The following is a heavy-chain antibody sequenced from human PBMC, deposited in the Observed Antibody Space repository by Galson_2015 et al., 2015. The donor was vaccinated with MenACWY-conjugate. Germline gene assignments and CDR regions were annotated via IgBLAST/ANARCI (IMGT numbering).Heavy chain of an antibody. J-gene: IGHJ4*02. CDR3: AKGPLYDSSGSDSDYFEY. CDR1: GFIFNKYA. D-gene: IGHD3-22*01. CDR2: TSGSGGVT. V-gene: IGHV3-23*01. Sequence: SLRLSCAASGFIFNKYAMTWIRQVPGKGLEWVSATSGSGGVTYYADSVKGRFTISRDNSKNTVYLQMNSLKVEDTARYYCAKGPLYDSSGSDSDYFEYWGQGTLVTVSS.